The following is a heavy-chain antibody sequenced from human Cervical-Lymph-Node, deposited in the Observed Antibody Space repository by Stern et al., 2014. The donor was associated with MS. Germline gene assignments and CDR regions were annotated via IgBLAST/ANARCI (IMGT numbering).Heavy chain of an antibody. Sequence: EVQLVESGGGLVKPGESLRLSCDASGFTFSHYSINWVRQAPGKGLEWISSISNNCTHTYYADSVEGRFTISRDSAKDSVSLHMVSLRAEDTAVYYCARARVGDYARSPHLDSWGQGTLVTVSS. CDR1: GFTFSHYS. D-gene: IGHD4-17*01. V-gene: IGHV3-21*01. CDR2: ISNNCTHT. CDR3: ARARVGDYARSPHLDS. J-gene: IGHJ4*02.